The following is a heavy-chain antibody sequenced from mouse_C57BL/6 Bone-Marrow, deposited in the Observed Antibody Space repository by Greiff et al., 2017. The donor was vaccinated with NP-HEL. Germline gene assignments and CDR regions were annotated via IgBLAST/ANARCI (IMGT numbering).Heavy chain of an antibody. Sequence: EVKVEESGGGLVQPGGSMKLSCVASGFTFSNYWMNWVRQSPEKGLEWVAQIRLKSDNYATHYAESVKGRFTISRDDSKSSVYLQMNNLRAEDTGIYYCHSNSYYFDYWGQGTTLTVSS. CDR1: GFTFSNYW. J-gene: IGHJ2*01. CDR2: IRLKSDNYAT. V-gene: IGHV6-3*01. D-gene: IGHD2-5*01. CDR3: HSNSYYFDY.